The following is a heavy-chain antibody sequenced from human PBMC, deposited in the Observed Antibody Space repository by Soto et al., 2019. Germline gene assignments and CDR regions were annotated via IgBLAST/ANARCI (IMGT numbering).Heavy chain of an antibody. V-gene: IGHV1-69*13. CDR1: GGTFSSYS. Sequence: SVKVSCKASGGTFSSYSISWVRQAPGQGLEWMGGIIPIFGTANYAQKFQGRVTITADESTSTAYMELRSLRSDDTAVYYCARDLIAAAGYNWFDPWGQGTLVTVSS. CDR2: IIPIFGTA. CDR3: ARDLIAAAGYNWFDP. J-gene: IGHJ5*02. D-gene: IGHD6-13*01.